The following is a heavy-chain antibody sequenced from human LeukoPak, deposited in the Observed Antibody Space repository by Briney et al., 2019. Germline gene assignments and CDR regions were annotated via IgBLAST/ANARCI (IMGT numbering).Heavy chain of an antibody. Sequence: SETLSLTCAVYGGSFSGYYWSWIRQPPGKGLEWIGEINHSGSTNYNPSLKSRVTMSVDTSKNQFSLKLSSVTAADTAVYYCARMRRLAAAGTKWVIDYWGQGTLVTVSS. CDR3: ARMRRLAAAGTKWVIDY. CDR1: GGSFSGYY. V-gene: IGHV4-34*01. J-gene: IGHJ4*02. D-gene: IGHD6-13*01. CDR2: INHSGST.